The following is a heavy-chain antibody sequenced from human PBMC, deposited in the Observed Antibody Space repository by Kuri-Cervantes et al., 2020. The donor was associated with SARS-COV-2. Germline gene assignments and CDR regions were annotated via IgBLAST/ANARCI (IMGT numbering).Heavy chain of an antibody. Sequence: ESLKISCAFYGESFSGYYWNWTRQPPGKGLEWIGEVNHRGSTNYNPSLKSRVTISVDTSKNQFSLKLSSVTAADTAVYYCARCAVDTAMVPARNWFDPWGQGTLVTVSS. J-gene: IGHJ5*02. CDR2: VNHRGST. CDR1: GESFSGYY. V-gene: IGHV4-34*01. D-gene: IGHD5-18*01. CDR3: ARCAVDTAMVPARNWFDP.